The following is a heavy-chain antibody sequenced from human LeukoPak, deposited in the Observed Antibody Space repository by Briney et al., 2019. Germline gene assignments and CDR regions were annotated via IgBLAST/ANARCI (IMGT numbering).Heavy chain of an antibody. J-gene: IGHJ4*02. CDR3: AKDWAYSSSYYIFDY. CDR2: ISWNSGSI. Sequence: GGSLRLSCAASGFTFDDYAMHWVRQPTGKGLEWVSGISWNSGSITYADSVKGRFTISRDNAKSSLYLQMNSLRPEDTAFYYCAKDWAYSSSYYIFDYWGQGTLVTVSS. CDR1: GFTFDDYA. V-gene: IGHV3-9*01. D-gene: IGHD1-26*01.